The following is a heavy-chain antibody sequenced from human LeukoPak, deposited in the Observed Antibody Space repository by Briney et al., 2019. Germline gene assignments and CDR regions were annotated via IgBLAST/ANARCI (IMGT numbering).Heavy chain of an antibody. CDR2: ISWNSGSI. Sequence: GGSLRLSCAASGFTFDDYAMHWVRQAPGKGLEWVSGISWNSGSIGYADSVKGRFTISRDNAKNSLYLQMNSLRAEDTAVYYCARAEGMTTVTTPSDYWGQGTLVTVSS. D-gene: IGHD4-17*01. CDR1: GFTFDDYA. J-gene: IGHJ4*02. CDR3: ARAEGMTTVTTPSDY. V-gene: IGHV3-9*01.